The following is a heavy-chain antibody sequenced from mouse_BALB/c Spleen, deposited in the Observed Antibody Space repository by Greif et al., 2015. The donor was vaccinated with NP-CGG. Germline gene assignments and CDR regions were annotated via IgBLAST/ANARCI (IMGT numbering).Heavy chain of an antibody. CDR2: INPSTGYT. J-gene: IGHJ3*01. D-gene: IGHD2-12*01. CDR3: ARSHDAWFAY. CDR1: GYTFTSYW. Sequence: QVQLKQSGAELAKPGASVRMSCKASGYTFTSYWMHWVKQRPGQGLEWIGYINPSTGYTEYNQKFKDKATLTADKSSSTAYMQLSSPTSEDSAVYYCARSHDAWFAYWGQGTLVTVSA. V-gene: IGHV1-7*01.